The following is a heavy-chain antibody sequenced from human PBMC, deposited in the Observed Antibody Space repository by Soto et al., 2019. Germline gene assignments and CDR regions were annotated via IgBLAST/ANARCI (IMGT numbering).Heavy chain of an antibody. V-gene: IGHV4-30-4*01. CDR2: IYYSGST. Sequence: QVQLQESGPGLVKPSQTLSLTCTVSDGSISSGDYYWTWIRQPPGKGLEWIGYIYYSGSTFYNPSLKSRTTISLDASKSQFSLKLRSVTAADTAVYYCARDGVDDSSGYYDYWGQGTLVSVSS. CDR1: DGSISSGDYY. J-gene: IGHJ4*02. D-gene: IGHD3-22*01. CDR3: ARDGVDDSSGYYDY.